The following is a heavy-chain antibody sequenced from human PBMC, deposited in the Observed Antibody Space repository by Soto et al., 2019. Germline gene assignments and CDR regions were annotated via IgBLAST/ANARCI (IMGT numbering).Heavy chain of an antibody. J-gene: IGHJ2*01. CDR3: ARDRGSSSWPHWYFDL. D-gene: IGHD6-13*01. CDR2: IIPMFGTA. Sequence: ASVKVSCKASGYTFSSYYMNWVRQAPGQGLEWMGGIIPMFGTAKYAQRFQDRVTITGDESTSTAYMELSSLRAEDTAVYYCARDRGSSSWPHWYFDLWGRGTLVTVSS. V-gene: IGHV1-69*13. CDR1: GYTFSSYY.